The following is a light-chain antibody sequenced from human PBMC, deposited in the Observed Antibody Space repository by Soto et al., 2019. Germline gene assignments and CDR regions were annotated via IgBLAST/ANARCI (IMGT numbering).Light chain of an antibody. CDR1: SSNIGSNA. Sequence: QSVLTQPPSASGTPGQRVTISCSGSSSNIGSNAVHWYQQLPGTAPRLLIFDSNQRPSGVPVRFSGSKSGTSASLAITGLQSEDEADYFCSAWEDSLNGPVFGGGTQLTVL. CDR2: DSN. J-gene: IGLJ7*01. V-gene: IGLV1-44*01. CDR3: SAWEDSLNGPV.